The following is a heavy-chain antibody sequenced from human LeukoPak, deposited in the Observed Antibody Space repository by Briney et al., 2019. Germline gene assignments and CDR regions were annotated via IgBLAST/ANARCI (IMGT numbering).Heavy chain of an antibody. Sequence: SSETLSLTCTVSGYSISSGYYWGWIRQPPGKGLEWIGSIYHSGSTYYNPSLKSRVTISVDTSKNQFSLKLSSVTAADTAVYYCSRDGGLAYSGEFDYWRQGTLVTVSS. CDR3: SRDGGLAYSGEFDY. J-gene: IGHJ4*02. D-gene: IGHD2-15*01. CDR1: GYSISSGYY. CDR2: IYHSGST. V-gene: IGHV4-38-2*02.